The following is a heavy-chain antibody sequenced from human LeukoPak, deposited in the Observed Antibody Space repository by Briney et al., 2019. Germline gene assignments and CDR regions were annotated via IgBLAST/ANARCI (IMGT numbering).Heavy chain of an antibody. V-gene: IGHV3-48*02. CDR2: ISSSRSTI. D-gene: IGHD4-11*01. CDR3: VRDSQDYSNYYYYYYGMDV. J-gene: IGHJ6*02. Sequence: PGGSLRLSCAGSGFTFNTYSMNWVRQAPGKGLEWVSYISSSRSTIYYADSVKGRFTVSRDNSKNSLFLQMNTLRDEDTAVYYCVRDSQDYSNYYYYYYGMDVWAQGTTVTVSS. CDR1: GFTFNTYS.